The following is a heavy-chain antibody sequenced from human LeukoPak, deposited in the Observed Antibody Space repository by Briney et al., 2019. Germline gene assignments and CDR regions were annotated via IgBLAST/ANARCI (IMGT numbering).Heavy chain of an antibody. V-gene: IGHV3-74*01. D-gene: IGHD6-13*01. J-gene: IGHJ4*02. CDR3: ARSAAGLDY. CDR2: INDDGRST. CDR1: GFTFSDYW. Sequence: GGSLRLSCAASGFTFSDYWMHWVRQVPGKGLVWVSRINDDGRSTSEAVSVKGRFTISRDNAKNTLHLQMNSLRVEDTAIYYCARSAAGLDYWGQGTLVTVSS.